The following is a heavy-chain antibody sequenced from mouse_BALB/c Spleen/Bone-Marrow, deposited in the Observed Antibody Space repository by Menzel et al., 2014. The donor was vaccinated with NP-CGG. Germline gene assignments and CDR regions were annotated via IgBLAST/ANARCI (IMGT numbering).Heavy chain of an antibody. V-gene: IGHV7-3*02. CDR3: ARVTTAWFAY. D-gene: IGHD1-1*01. CDR1: GFTFTDYY. CDR2: IRNKANGYTT. J-gene: IGHJ3*01. Sequence: EVNLVDSGGGLVQPGGSLRLSCATSGFTFTDYYMSWVRQPPGKALEWLGFIRNKANGYTTEYSASVKGRFTISRDNSQSILYLQMNTLRAEDSATYYCARVTTAWFAYWGQGTLVTVSA.